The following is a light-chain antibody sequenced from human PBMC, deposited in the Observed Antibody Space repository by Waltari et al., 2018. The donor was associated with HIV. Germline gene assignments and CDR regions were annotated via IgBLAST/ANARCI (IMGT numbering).Light chain of an antibody. CDR1: QGIRDK. J-gene: IGKJ1*01. CDR3: LQDSDYPWT. V-gene: IGKV1-17*01. CDR2: GAS. Sequence: DIQMTQSPSSLSASIGDSVTLTCRASQGIRDKLGWYQQKPGKAPQRLIYGASNLQSGVPSRFSGSRSGTEFTPTIISLQPEDFATYYCLQDSDYPWTFGQGTKVEIK.